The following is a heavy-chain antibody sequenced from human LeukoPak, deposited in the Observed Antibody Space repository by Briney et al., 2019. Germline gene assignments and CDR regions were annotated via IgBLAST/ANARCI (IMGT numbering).Heavy chain of an antibody. V-gene: IGHV3-30*02. J-gene: IGHJ5*02. CDR3: AKERYYYGSGSYHPLDWFDP. Sequence: GGSLRLSCAASGFTFSSYGMHWVRQAPGKGLEWVAFIRYDGSNKYYADSVKGRFTISRDNSKNTLYLQMNSLRAEDTAVYYCAKERYYYGSGSYHPLDWFDPWGQGTLVTVSS. CDR2: IRYDGSNK. CDR1: GFTFSSYG. D-gene: IGHD3-10*01.